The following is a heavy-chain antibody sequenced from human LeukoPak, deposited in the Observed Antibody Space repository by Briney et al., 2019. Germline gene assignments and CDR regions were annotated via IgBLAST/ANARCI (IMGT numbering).Heavy chain of an antibody. J-gene: IGHJ4*02. CDR3: TRVTSWRTGFDY. D-gene: IGHD1-1*01. CDR1: GFSFEAYG. Sequence: GRSLRLSCAASGFSFEAYGMYWVRQAPGKGLEWVSGITWDSDDMAYADSVKGRFTISRDNAKNCLYLQMNSLTVEDTALYYCTRVTSWRTGFDYWGQGTLVTVSS. CDR2: ITWDSDDM. V-gene: IGHV3-9*01.